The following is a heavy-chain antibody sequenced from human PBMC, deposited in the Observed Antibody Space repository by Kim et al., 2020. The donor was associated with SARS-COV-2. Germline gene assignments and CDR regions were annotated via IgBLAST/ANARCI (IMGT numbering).Heavy chain of an antibody. Sequence: GGSLRLSCAASGFTFSSYAMHWVRQAPGKGLEWVAVISYDGSNKYYADSVKGRFTISRDNSKNTLYLQMNSLRAEDTAVYYFARDPKYYDFWSGYLPQNSYCYYYGMDVWGQETTVTVSS. J-gene: IGHJ6*02. CDR2: ISYDGSNK. V-gene: IGHV3-30*04. D-gene: IGHD3-3*01. CDR1: GFTFSSYA. CDR3: ARDPKYYDFWSGYLPQNSYCYYYGMDV.